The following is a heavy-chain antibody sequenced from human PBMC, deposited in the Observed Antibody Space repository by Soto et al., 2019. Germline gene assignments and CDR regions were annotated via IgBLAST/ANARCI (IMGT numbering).Heavy chain of an antibody. D-gene: IGHD3-3*01. CDR3: TTEYYDFWSGYYRPFDY. CDR1: GFTFSNAW. J-gene: IGHJ4*02. CDR2: IKSKTDGGTT. V-gene: IGHV3-15*01. Sequence: GGSLRLSCAASGFTFSNAWMSWVRQAPGKGLEWVGRIKSKTDGGTTDYAAPVKGRFTISRDDSKNTLYLQMNSLKTEDTAVYYCTTEYYDFWSGYYRPFDYWGQGTLVTVSS.